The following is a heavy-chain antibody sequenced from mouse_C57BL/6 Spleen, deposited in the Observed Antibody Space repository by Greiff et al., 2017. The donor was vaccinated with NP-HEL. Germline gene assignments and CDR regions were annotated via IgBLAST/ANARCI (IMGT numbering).Heavy chain of an antibody. CDR2: INPNYGTT. CDR3: ARARITTVVGYFDY. D-gene: IGHD1-1*01. J-gene: IGHJ2*01. Sequence: EVQLKESGPELVKPGASVKISCKASGYSFTDYNMNWVKQSNGKSLEWIGVINPNYGTTSYNQKFKGKATLTVDQSSSTAYMQLNSLTSEDSAVYYCARARITTVVGYFDYWGQGTTLTVSS. CDR1: GYSFTDYN. V-gene: IGHV1-39*01.